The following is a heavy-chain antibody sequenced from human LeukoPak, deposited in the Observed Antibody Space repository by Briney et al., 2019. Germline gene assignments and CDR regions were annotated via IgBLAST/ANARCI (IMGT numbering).Heavy chain of an antibody. CDR1: GDSIGSGGYY. D-gene: IGHD4-17*01. J-gene: IGHJ4*02. CDR3: ASVPLYGDYVGD. CDR2: VYTSGST. V-gene: IGHV4-61*02. Sequence: SQTLSLTCSVSGDSIGSGGYYWSWIRQPAGKGLEWIGRVYTSGSTNYNPSLKSRVTMSIDTSKNQFSLEVSSVTAADTAVYYCASVPLYGDYVGDWGQGTLVTVSS.